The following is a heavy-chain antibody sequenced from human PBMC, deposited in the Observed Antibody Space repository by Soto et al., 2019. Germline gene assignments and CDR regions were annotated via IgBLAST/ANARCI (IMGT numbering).Heavy chain of an antibody. Sequence: PSETLSLTCTVSGDSISSYYWSWIRQPAGKGLEWIGRVYSSGSTNFNPSLQSRVTMSVDTSKNQFSLKLSSVTAADTAVYYCTRGSNWNYYYYGVDVWGQGTTVTVSS. J-gene: IGHJ6*02. CDR2: VYSSGST. CDR1: GDSISSYY. V-gene: IGHV4-4*07. D-gene: IGHD1-20*01. CDR3: TRGSNWNYYYYGVDV.